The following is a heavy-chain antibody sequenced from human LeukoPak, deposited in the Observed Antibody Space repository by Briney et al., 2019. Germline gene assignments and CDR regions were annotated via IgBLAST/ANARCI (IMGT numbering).Heavy chain of an antibody. CDR3: ARDSVGGTGHNAFDI. J-gene: IGHJ3*02. CDR2: MNPSGST. D-gene: IGHD1-26*01. CDR1: GGSFSGYY. V-gene: IGHV4-34*01. Sequence: PSETLSLTCAVYGGSFSGYYWTWIRQTPEKGLEWIGEMNPSGSTNYNPSLKSRVTISVDTSKNQFSLKLSSVTAADTAVYCCARDSVGGTGHNAFDIWGQGTMATVSS.